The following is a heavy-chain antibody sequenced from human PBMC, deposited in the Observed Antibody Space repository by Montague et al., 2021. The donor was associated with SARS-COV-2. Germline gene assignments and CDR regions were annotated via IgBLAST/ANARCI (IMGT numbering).Heavy chain of an antibody. CDR1: GGSISSYY. CDR3: ARDSHYYDSSGHFDY. CDR2: IYYSGST. V-gene: IGHV4-59*01. D-gene: IGHD3-22*01. Sequence: SETLSLTCTVSGGSISSYYWSWIRQPPGKGLEWIGYIYYSGSTNYNPSLKSRVTISVDTSKNQFSLKLSSATAADTAVYYCARDSHYYDSSGHFDYWGQETLVTVSS. J-gene: IGHJ4*02.